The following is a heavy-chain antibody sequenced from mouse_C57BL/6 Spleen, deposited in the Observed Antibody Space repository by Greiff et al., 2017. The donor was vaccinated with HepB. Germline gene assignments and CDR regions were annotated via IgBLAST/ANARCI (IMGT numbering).Heavy chain of an antibody. V-gene: IGHV1-15*01. Sequence: VKLQESGAELVRPGASVTLSCKASGYTFTDYEMHWVKQTPVHGLEWIGAIDPETGGTAYNQKFKGKAILTADKSSSTAYMELRSLTSEDSAVYYCTRPLLGEGCFAYWGQGTLVTVSA. J-gene: IGHJ3*01. D-gene: IGHD1-1*01. CDR3: TRPLLGEGCFAY. CDR2: IDPETGGT. CDR1: GYTFTDYE.